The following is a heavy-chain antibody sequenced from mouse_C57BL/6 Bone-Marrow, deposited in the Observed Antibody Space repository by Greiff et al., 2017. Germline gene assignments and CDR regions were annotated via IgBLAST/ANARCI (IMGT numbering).Heavy chain of an antibody. J-gene: IGHJ4*01. CDR3: ARHDFSMDY. CDR2: INPYNGGT. Sequence: VQLQQSGPVLVKPGASVKMSCKASGYTFTDYYMNWVKQSHGKSLEWIGVINPYNGGTSYNQKFKGKATLTVDKSSSTAYMELNSLTSEDSAVYYCARHDFSMDYWGQGTSVTVSS. V-gene: IGHV1-19*01. CDR1: GYTFTDYY. D-gene: IGHD2-4*01.